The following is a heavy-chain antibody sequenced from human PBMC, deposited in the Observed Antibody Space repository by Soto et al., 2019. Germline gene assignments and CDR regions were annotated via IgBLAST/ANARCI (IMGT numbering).Heavy chain of an antibody. CDR3: ARDRIDGYKRYFEF. Sequence: SETLSLTGPVSGFSITSYFWSWIRQTPGKGLDWIGSISFSGATYSNPSLKGRAALSVDTSENHLSLTLNSVTSADTAVYFCARDRIDGYKRYFEFWGQGKQVTVSS. CDR1: GFSITSYF. J-gene: IGHJ4*02. D-gene: IGHD5-12*01. V-gene: IGHV4-59*01. CDR2: ISFSGAT.